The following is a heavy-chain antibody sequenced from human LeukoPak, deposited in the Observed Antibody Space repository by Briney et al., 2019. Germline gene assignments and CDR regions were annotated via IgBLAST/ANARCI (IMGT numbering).Heavy chain of an antibody. CDR1: GGSISSGDYY. CDR2: IYYSGST. CDR3: ARDLGYCSGGSCYSGPNRFDP. Sequence: SQTLSLTCTVSGGSISSGDYYWGWIRQPPGTGLEWIGYIYYSGSTYYNPSLKSRVTISVDTSKNQFSLKLSSVTAADTAVYYCARDLGYCSGGSCYSGPNRFDPWGQGTLVTVSS. J-gene: IGHJ5*02. V-gene: IGHV4-30-4*01. D-gene: IGHD2-15*01.